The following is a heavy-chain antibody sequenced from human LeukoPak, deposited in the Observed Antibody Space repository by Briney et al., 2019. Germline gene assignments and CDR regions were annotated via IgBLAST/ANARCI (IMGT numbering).Heavy chain of an antibody. D-gene: IGHD3-10*01. V-gene: IGHV3-48*01. CDR2: SSSSSTI. CDR1: GFSFSSYS. CDR3: AREMSGSGKNY. Sequence: GGSLRLSCAASGFSFSSYSMNWLRQASGKGLEWVSYSSSSSTIYYADSVKGRFTISRDNAKNSLYLHLNSLRAGDTAVYYCAREMSGSGKNYWGQGTLVAVSS. J-gene: IGHJ4*02.